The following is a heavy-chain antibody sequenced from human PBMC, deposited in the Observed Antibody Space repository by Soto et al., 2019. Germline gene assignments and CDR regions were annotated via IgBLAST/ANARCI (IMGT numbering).Heavy chain of an antibody. Sequence: SLSLTCSVSGVSISSGGYSWSWIRQPPGKGLEWIGYVFHSGSTYYSPSLQSRVTISIDGSKKQFYLELASVTAADTAVYYCARGRYGAGSDHWGQGILVTVSS. CDR2: VFHSGST. V-gene: IGHV4-30-2*01. J-gene: IGHJ4*02. CDR1: GVSISSGGYS. D-gene: IGHD3-10*01. CDR3: ARGRYGAGSDH.